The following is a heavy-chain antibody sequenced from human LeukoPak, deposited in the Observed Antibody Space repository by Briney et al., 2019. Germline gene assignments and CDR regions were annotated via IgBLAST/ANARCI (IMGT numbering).Heavy chain of an antibody. CDR2: ISAYNGNT. Sequence: VASVKVSCKASGYTFINYGINWVRQAPGQGLEWMGWISAYNGNTNYAQSLQGRVTMTTDTSTSTVYMEMRSLTSDDTAVYYCARDLDQYTGRFGGFGHDFWGQGTLVTVSS. D-gene: IGHD3-10*01. V-gene: IGHV1-18*01. CDR1: GYTFINYG. CDR3: ARDLDQYTGRFGGFGHDF. J-gene: IGHJ4*02.